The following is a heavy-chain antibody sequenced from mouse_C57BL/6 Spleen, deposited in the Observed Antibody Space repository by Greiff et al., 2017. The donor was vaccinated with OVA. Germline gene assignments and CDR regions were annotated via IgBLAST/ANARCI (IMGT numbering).Heavy chain of an antibody. CDR3: ITTVVAHYYAMDY. CDR1: GYAFTNYL. J-gene: IGHJ4*01. V-gene: IGHV1-54*01. CDR2: INPGSGGT. D-gene: IGHD1-1*01. Sequence: VMLVESGAELVRPGTSVKVSCKASGYAFTNYLIEWVKQRPGQGLEWIGVINPGSGGTNYNEKFKGKATLTADKSSSTAYMQLSSLTSEDSAVYFCITTVVAHYYAMDYWGQGTSVTVSS.